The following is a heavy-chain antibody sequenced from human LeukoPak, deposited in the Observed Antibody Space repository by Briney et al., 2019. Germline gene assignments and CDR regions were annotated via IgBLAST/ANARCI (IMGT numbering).Heavy chain of an antibody. D-gene: IGHD3-22*01. CDR1: GFSVSGNY. V-gene: IGHV3-53*01. CDR3: GGLKSSGYLIEY. J-gene: IGHJ4*02. Sequence: PGGSLRLSCAASGFSVSGNYMSWVRQAPGKGLEWVSLIYSGGNTYYADSVKGHFTLSRDNSKNTLYLQMNSLRVDDTAVYYCGGLKSSGYLIEYWGQGTLVTVSS. CDR2: IYSGGNT.